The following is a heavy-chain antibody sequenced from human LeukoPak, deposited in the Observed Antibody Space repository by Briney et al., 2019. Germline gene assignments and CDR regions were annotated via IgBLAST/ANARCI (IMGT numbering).Heavy chain of an antibody. CDR3: TRDGLLYGDYEAGRDY. D-gene: IGHD4-17*01. Sequence: PGGSLRLSCTASGFTFGDYGMSWFRQAPGKGLEWVGFIRSKVYGGTTEYAASVKGRFTISRDDSKSIAYLQMNSLKTEDTAVYYCTRDGLLYGDYEAGRDYWGQGTLVTVSS. V-gene: IGHV3-49*03. CDR1: GFTFGDYG. CDR2: IRSKVYGGTT. J-gene: IGHJ4*02.